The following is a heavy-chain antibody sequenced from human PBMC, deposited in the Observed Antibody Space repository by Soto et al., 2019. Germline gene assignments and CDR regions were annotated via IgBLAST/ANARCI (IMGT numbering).Heavy chain of an antibody. J-gene: IGHJ5*02. D-gene: IGHD4-17*01. CDR3: ASGRGSYGDYVIYNWFDP. V-gene: IGHV1-69*01. Sequence: SPCHSTGKGLEWMGGIIPIFGTANYAQKFQGRVTITADESTSTAYMELSSLRSEDTAVYYCASGRGSYGDYVIYNWFDPWGQGTLVTVSS. CDR2: IIPIFGTA.